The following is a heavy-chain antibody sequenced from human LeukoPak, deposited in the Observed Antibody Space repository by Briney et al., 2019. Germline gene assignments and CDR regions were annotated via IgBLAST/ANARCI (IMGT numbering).Heavy chain of an antibody. CDR2: IWYDGSNK. D-gene: IGHD4-17*01. J-gene: IGHJ4*02. CDR3: ATVTKEFDY. V-gene: IGHV3-33*08. CDR1: GFTFSSYG. Sequence: GRSLRLSCAASGFTFSSYGMHWVRQAPGKGLEWVAVIWYDGSNKYYADSVKGRFTIFRDNSKNTLYLQMNSLRAEDTAVYYCATVTKEFDYWGQGTLVTVSS.